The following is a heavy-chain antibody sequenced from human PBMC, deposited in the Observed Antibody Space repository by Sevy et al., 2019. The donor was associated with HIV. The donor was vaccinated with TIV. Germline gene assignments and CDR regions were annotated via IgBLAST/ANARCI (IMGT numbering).Heavy chain of an antibody. CDR3: AKDSAGIAGAGSYYYGMDV. J-gene: IGHJ6*02. D-gene: IGHD6-13*01. CDR1: GFTFSSYG. Sequence: GGCLRLSCAASGFTFSSYGMHWVRQAPGKGLEWVAVISYDGSNKYYADSVKGRFTISRDNSKNTLYVQMNSLRAEDTAVYNCAKDSAGIAGAGSYYYGMDVWGQGTTVTVSS. CDR2: ISYDGSNK. V-gene: IGHV3-30*18.